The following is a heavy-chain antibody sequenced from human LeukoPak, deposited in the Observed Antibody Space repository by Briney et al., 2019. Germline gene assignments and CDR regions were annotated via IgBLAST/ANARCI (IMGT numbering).Heavy chain of an antibody. V-gene: IGHV4-34*01. CDR3: AHSATGYFGY. D-gene: IGHD3-10*01. Sequence: PSETLSLTCAVYGGSFSGYYWSWIRQPPGKGLEWIGEINHSGSTNYNPSLKSRVTISVDTSKNQFSLKLSSVTAADTAVYYCAHSATGYFGYWGQGTLVTVSS. CDR1: GGSFSGYY. CDR2: INHSGST. J-gene: IGHJ4*02.